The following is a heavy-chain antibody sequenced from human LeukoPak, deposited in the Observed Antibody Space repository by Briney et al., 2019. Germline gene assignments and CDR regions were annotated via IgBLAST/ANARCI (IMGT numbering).Heavy chain of an antibody. CDR3: ARQGIYSYGYPTDAFDI. J-gene: IGHJ3*02. CDR1: GGSISSSSYY. Sequence: SETLSLTCTVSGGSISSSSYYWGWIRQPPGKGLEWIGYIYYSGSTNYNPSLKSRVTISVDTSKNQFSLKLSSVTAADTAVYYCARQGIYSYGYPTDAFDIWGQGTMVTVSS. V-gene: IGHV4-61*05. D-gene: IGHD5-18*01. CDR2: IYYSGST.